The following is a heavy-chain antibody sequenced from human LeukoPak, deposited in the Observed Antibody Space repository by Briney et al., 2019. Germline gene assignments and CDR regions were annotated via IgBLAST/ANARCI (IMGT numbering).Heavy chain of an antibody. CDR2: ISGGGVTT. CDR3: ARNQQLGGHSYYYYGMDV. CDR1: GFTSIAYA. V-gene: IGHV3-23*01. J-gene: IGHJ6*02. Sequence: GGSLRLSCVGSGFTSIAYALTWTRQAPGKGLEWVSGISGGGVTTYYADSVKGRFTISRDNSKNTLYLQMNSLRADDTAIYYCARNQQLGGHSYYYYGMDVWGQGTTVTVSS. D-gene: IGHD3-16*01.